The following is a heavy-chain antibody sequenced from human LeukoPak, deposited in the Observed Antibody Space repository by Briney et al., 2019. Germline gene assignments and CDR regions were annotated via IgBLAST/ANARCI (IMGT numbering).Heavy chain of an antibody. V-gene: IGHV4-4*07. CDR3: ARGSVHYGMDV. CDR2: IYTSGST. Sequence: SETLSLTCTVSVGSISSYHWSWIRQPAGKGLEWIGRIYTSGSTNYNPSLKSRVTMSVDTSKNQFSLKLSSVTAADTAVYYCARGSVHYGMDVWGQGTTVTVSS. J-gene: IGHJ6*02. CDR1: VGSISSYH. D-gene: IGHD2-15*01.